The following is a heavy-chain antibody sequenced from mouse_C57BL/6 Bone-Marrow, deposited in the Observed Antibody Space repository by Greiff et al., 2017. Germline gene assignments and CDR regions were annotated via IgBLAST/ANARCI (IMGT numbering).Heavy chain of an antibody. Sequence: QVHVKQPGAELVKPGASVKLSCKASGYTFTSYWMHWVKQRPGQGLEWIGMIHPNSGSTNYNEKFKSKATLTVDKSSSTAYMQLSSLTSEDSAVYYCARGDLTTIDYWGQGTTLTVSS. V-gene: IGHV1-64*01. CDR3: ARGDLTTIDY. CDR2: IHPNSGST. CDR1: GYTFTSYW. J-gene: IGHJ2*01. D-gene: IGHD4-1*01.